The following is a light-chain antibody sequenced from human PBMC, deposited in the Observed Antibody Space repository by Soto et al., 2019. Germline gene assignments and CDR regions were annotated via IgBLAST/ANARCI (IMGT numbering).Light chain of an antibody. CDR3: MQALQTPLT. Sequence: DIVMTQSPLSLPVTPGEPASISCRSSQSLLHSNGYNYLDWYLQKPGQSPQLLIYLGSNRASGVPGRFSCSGSGTDFTLKISRVEAEDVGVYYCMQALQTPLTFGPGTKVDIK. V-gene: IGKV2-28*01. CDR2: LGS. J-gene: IGKJ3*01. CDR1: QSLLHSNGYNY.